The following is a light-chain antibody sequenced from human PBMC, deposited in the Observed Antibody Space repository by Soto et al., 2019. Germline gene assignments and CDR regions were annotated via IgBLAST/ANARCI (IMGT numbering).Light chain of an antibody. J-gene: IGKJ1*01. V-gene: IGKV1-39*01. CDR3: QQSYTTPPRT. CDR1: QSISIY. CDR2: ATD. Sequence: DIQMTQSPSSLSASVGDRVTITCRASQSISIYLNWYQQKPGKAPKLLIYATDSLQSGVPSRFRGSGSGTEFTLTISSLQPEDFATYYCQQSYTTPPRTFGQGTKVEIK.